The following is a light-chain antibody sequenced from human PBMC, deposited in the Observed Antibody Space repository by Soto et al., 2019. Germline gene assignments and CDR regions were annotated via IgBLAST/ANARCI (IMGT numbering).Light chain of an antibody. Sequence: ATQLTQSPSSLSASVGDRVTITCRASQGISSALVWYQQKPGKAPKLLIYDASSLNSGVPSRFSGSGSGTDFTLTISSLQPEDFATYYCQQFNNYPLTFGGGTKVDIK. J-gene: IGKJ4*01. V-gene: IGKV1D-13*01. CDR3: QQFNNYPLT. CDR1: QGISSA. CDR2: DAS.